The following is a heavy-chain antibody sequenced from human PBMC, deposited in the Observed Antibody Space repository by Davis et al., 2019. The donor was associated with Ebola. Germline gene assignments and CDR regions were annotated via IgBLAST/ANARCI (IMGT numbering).Heavy chain of an antibody. CDR3: ARGNYGDYIVLYYYNMDV. CDR1: GGSISSYY. CDR2: LYYSGYT. D-gene: IGHD4-17*01. Sequence: SETLSLTCTVSGGSISSYYWSWIRQPPGKGLEWIGHLYYSGYTNYNPSLKSRVTMSVDTSKNQFSLKLSSVTAADTAVYYCARGNYGDYIVLYYYNMDVWGQGTTVTVSS. V-gene: IGHV4-59*01. J-gene: IGHJ6*02.